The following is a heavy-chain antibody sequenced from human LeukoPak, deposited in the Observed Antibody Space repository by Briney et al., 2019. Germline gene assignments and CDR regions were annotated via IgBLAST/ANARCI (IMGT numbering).Heavy chain of an antibody. D-gene: IGHD3-3*01. V-gene: IGHV1-2*02. CDR1: GYTFTGYY. Sequence: ASVKVSCKASGYTFTGYYMHWVRQAPGQGLEWMGWINPNSGGTNYAQKFQGRVTMTRDTSISTAYMELSGLRSDDTAVYYCARDIFGELRFLEWLPSLDYWGQGTLVTVSS. CDR3: ARDIFGELRFLEWLPSLDY. CDR2: INPNSGGT. J-gene: IGHJ4*02.